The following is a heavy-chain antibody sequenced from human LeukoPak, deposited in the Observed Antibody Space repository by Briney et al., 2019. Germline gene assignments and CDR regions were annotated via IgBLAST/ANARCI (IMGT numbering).Heavy chain of an antibody. Sequence: SVKVSCKASGGTFSSYAISWVRQAHGQGLEWMGRIIPILGIANYAQKFQGRVTITADKSTSTAYMELSSLRSEDTAVYYCARVGGAVAGPPKPAFDYWGQGTLVTLSS. CDR1: GGTFSSYA. D-gene: IGHD6-19*01. V-gene: IGHV1-69*04. CDR3: ARVGGAVAGPPKPAFDY. CDR2: IIPILGIA. J-gene: IGHJ4*02.